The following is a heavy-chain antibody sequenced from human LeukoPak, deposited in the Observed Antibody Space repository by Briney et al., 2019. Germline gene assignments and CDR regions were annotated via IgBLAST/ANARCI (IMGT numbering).Heavy chain of an antibody. CDR2: ISSSSYI. Sequence: GGSLRLSCAASGFTFSSYSMNWVRQAPGKGLEWVSSISSSSYIYYADSVKGRFTISRDNAKNSLYLQMNSLRAEDTAVYYCARDFEYFDLAYHYGMDVWGQGTTVTVSS. CDR1: GFTFSSYS. J-gene: IGHJ6*02. D-gene: IGHD3-9*01. CDR3: ARDFEYFDLAYHYGMDV. V-gene: IGHV3-21*01.